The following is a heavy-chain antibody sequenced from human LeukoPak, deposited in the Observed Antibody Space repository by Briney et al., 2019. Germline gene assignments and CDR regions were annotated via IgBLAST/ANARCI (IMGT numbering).Heavy chain of an antibody. J-gene: IGHJ6*02. V-gene: IGHV1-69*13. CDR2: IIPIFGTA. D-gene: IGHD2-21*02. Sequence: GASVKVSCKASGGTFSSYAISWVRQAPGQGLEWMGGIIPIFGTANYAQKFQGRVTITADESTSTAYMELSSLRSEDTAVYYCAKGGSSTWYSRYYYYGMDVWGQGTTVTVSS. CDR3: AKGGSSTWYSRYYYYGMDV. CDR1: GGTFSSYA.